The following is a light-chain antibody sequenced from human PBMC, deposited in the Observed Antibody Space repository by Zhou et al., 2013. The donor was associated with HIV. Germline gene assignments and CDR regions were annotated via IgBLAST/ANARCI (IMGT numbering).Light chain of an antibody. CDR2: GAS. CDR1: QSINNK. Sequence: DIQMTQSPSSVSASVGDRVTITCRASQSINNKLAWYQQKPGKAPSLLISGASILQSGVPSRFSGSGSGTEFTLTISCLQSEDFAIYYCQHYSSYPLSFGGGTKVQIK. V-gene: IGKV1-12*01. CDR3: QHYSSYPLS. J-gene: IGKJ4*01.